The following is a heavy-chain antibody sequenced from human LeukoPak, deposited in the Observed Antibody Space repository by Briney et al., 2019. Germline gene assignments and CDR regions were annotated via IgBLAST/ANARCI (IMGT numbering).Heavy chain of an antibody. V-gene: IGHV3-43*02. J-gene: IGHJ6*02. Sequence: GGSLRLSCAASGFTFDDYAMHWVRQAPGKGLEWVSLISGDGGSTYYADSVKGRFTTYRDNSKNSLYLQMNSLRTEDTALYYCAKDSLYDFWSGYYTGIESGYYYGMDVWGQGTTVTVSS. CDR1: GFTFDDYA. CDR3: AKDSLYDFWSGYYTGIESGYYYGMDV. CDR2: ISGDGGST. D-gene: IGHD3-3*01.